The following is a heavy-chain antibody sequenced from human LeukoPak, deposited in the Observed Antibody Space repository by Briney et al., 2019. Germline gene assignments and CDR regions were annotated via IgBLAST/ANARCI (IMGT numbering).Heavy chain of an antibody. Sequence: PGGSLRLSCAASGFTVSDNYMSWVRQAPGKGLEWVSVIDNGGNTYYADSVKGRFTISRDNSKNTLYLQMNSLRAEDTAVYYCARDRSARCLGNWGQGTLVSVSS. V-gene: IGHV3-53*01. J-gene: IGHJ4*02. D-gene: IGHD6-6*01. CDR3: ARDRSARCLGN. CDR1: GFTVSDNY. CDR2: IDNGGNT.